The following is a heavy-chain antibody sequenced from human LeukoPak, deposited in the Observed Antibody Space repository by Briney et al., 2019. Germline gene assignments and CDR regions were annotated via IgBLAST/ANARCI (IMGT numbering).Heavy chain of an antibody. D-gene: IGHD3-10*01. V-gene: IGHV3-21*06. Sequence: KPGGSLRLSCTASGLTFSTSGFNWVRQAPGKGLEWDASIGPTGSDRYHADSIKGRFTISRDNANNFLYLQMNSLRAEDTAVYYCAKAVRSMVTGGGYFDSWGQGTLVTVSS. CDR3: AKAVRSMVTGGGYFDS. J-gene: IGHJ4*02. CDR1: GLTFSTSG. CDR2: IGPTGSDR.